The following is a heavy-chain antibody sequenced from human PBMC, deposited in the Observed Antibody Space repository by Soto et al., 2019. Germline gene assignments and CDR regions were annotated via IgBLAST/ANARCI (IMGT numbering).Heavy chain of an antibody. D-gene: IGHD3-10*01. Sequence: SVKVSCKASGGTFSSYAISWVRQAPGQGLEWMGGIIPIFGTANYAQKFQGRVTITADESTSTAYMELSSLRSEDTAVYFCARDSAYYGSGSYTAFDIWGQGTMVTVSS. J-gene: IGHJ3*02. CDR2: IIPIFGTA. CDR1: GGTFSSYA. CDR3: ARDSAYYGSGSYTAFDI. V-gene: IGHV1-69*13.